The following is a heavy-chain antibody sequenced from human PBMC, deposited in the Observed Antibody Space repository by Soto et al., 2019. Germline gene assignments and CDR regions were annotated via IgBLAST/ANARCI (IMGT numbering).Heavy chain of an antibody. D-gene: IGHD6-19*01. J-gene: IGHJ6*02. Sequence: ASVKVSCKASGYTFTSYCMHWVRQAPGQGLEWMGIINPSGGSTSYAQKFQGRVTMTRDTSTSTVSMELSSLRSEDTAVYYCARDRTFLGITVAVISYYGMDVWGQGPTVNVSS. CDR2: INPSGGST. V-gene: IGHV1-46*01. CDR3: ARDRTFLGITVAVISYYGMDV. CDR1: GYTFTSYC.